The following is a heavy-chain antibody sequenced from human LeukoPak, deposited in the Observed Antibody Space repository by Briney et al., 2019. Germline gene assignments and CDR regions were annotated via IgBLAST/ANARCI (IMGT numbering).Heavy chain of an antibody. CDR2: IYSGGAT. D-gene: IGHD1-7*01. Sequence: GGSLRLSCAASGFIVSGNHMSWVRQAPGKGLEWVSVIYSGGATYYADSVKGRFIISRDNSKNTLYLQMKSLRAEDTAVYYCAKDLITGTTDYYYGMDVWGQGTTVTVSS. CDR3: AKDLITGTTDYYYGMDV. V-gene: IGHV3-53*01. J-gene: IGHJ6*02. CDR1: GFIVSGNH.